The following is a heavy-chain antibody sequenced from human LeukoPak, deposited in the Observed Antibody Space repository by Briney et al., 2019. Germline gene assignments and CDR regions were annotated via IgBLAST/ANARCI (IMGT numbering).Heavy chain of an antibody. CDR1: GGSISSGSYC. Sequence: SETLSLTCTVSGGSISSGSYCWSWIRQPAGKGLEWIGRIYTSGSTNYNPSLKSRVTISVDTSKNQFSLKLSSVTAADTAVYYCARHRELKQLWLRGGYFDYWGQGTLVTVSS. D-gene: IGHD5-18*01. J-gene: IGHJ4*02. CDR2: IYTSGST. CDR3: ARHRELKQLWLRGGYFDY. V-gene: IGHV4-61*02.